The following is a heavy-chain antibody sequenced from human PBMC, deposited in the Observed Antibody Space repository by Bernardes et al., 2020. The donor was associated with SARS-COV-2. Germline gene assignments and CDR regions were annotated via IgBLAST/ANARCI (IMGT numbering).Heavy chain of an antibody. D-gene: IGHD2-15*01. CDR1: GFTFSSYG. CDR2: IRYDGSNK. V-gene: IGHV3-30*02. Sequence: GGSLRLSCAASGFTFSSYGMHWVRQAPGKGLEWVAFIRYDGSNKYYLHSVKGRFTISRDNSKNTVYLQMNSLRPEDTAVYYCATAGCSGGTCYYYYGADVWGQGTTVTVSS. J-gene: IGHJ6*02. CDR3: ATAGCSGGTCYYYYGADV.